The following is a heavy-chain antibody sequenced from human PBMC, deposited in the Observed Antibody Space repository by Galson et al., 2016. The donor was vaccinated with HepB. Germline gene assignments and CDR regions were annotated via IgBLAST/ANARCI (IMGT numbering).Heavy chain of an antibody. V-gene: IGHV1-46*01. CDR3: ARGESGRRVAPFSP. D-gene: IGHD1-26*01. CDR1: GYTFTSYY. J-gene: IGHJ2*01. CDR2: INPSGGST. Sequence: SVKVSCKASGYTFTSYYMHWVRQAPGQGLEWMGIINPSGGSTSYAQKFQGRVTMTRDTATSTFYMELSSLRSEDTAAYYCARGESGRRVAPFSPWGRGTLVTVPS.